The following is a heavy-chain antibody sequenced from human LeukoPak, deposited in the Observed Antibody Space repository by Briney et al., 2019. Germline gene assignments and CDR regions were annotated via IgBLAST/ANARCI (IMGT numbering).Heavy chain of an antibody. D-gene: IGHD6-13*01. J-gene: IGHJ4*02. CDR3: ASSWAYFDS. CDR1: GFTFSSYA. CDR2: ISGSGGST. V-gene: IGHV3-23*01. Sequence: PGGSLRLSCAASGFTFSSYAMSWVRQAPGKGLEWVSGISGSGGSTYYTDSVKGRFTISRDNSKNTLYLQMNSLRAEDTAVYYCASSWAYFDSWGQGTLVTVSS.